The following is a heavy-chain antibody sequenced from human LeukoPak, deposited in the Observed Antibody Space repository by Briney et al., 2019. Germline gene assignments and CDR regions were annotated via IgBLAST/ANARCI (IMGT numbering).Heavy chain of an antibody. Sequence: SETLSLTCTVSGGSFSSYYWNWVRQPPGKGLEWIGYIYFRESTNYNPSLKSRVTISVDTSKNQFSLKLSSVTAADTAVYYCARHKITIFGVVIIADDAFDIWGQGTMVTVSS. J-gene: IGHJ3*02. CDR2: IYFREST. D-gene: IGHD3-3*01. V-gene: IGHV4-59*08. CDR1: GGSFSSYY. CDR3: ARHKITIFGVVIIADDAFDI.